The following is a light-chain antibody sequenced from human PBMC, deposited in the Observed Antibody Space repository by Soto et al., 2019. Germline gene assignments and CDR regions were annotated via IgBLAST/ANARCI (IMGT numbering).Light chain of an antibody. CDR3: QQHDRCPCT. J-gene: IGKJ2*02. CDR2: KAS. V-gene: IGKV1-5*03. CDR1: QSISNW. Sequence: DILMTQSPSTLSASVGDTVTITCRASQSISNWLAWYQQKPGQAPKLLIHKASTLESAVPSRFSGSGSGTDFTLTISSLQPDDFATFYCQQHDRCPCTFGQGTKLEIK.